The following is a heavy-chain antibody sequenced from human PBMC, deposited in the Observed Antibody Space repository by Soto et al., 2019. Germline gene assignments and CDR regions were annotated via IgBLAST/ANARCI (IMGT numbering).Heavy chain of an antibody. Sequence: QINLKASGPTLVKPPQPLPLTCTFAGFSLGTSGVGVGWIRQPPGKALEWVALIYWDDYKHFSPSLESRLTITEETSIPLVGLTLTDTDPVDTATYYFAHKGSALYPRASGGQGLLVTVSS. J-gene: IGHJ4*02. V-gene: IGHV2-5*02. CDR1: GFSLGTSGVG. CDR3: AHKGSALYPRAS. CDR2: IYWDDYK. D-gene: IGHD3-10*01.